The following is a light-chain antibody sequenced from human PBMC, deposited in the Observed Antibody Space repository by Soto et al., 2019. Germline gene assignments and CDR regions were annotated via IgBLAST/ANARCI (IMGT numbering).Light chain of an antibody. CDR2: STS. Sequence: QTVVTQEPSLTVSPGGTVTLTCASSTGAVTSGYYPNWFQQKPGQAPKALIYSTSNKHPWTPARFSGTLLGGKAALTLSGGHADDQVEYYCLLYDGGARVFGTGNKVTFL. V-gene: IGLV7-43*01. CDR3: LLYDGGARV. J-gene: IGLJ1*01. CDR1: TGAVTSGYY.